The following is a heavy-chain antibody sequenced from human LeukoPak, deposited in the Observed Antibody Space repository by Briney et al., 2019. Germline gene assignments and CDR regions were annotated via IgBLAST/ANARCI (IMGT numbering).Heavy chain of an antibody. CDR1: GFIVSNNY. CDR3: ASSSNGYYY. J-gene: IGHJ4*02. Sequence: GGSLRLSCAASGFIVSNNYMTWVRQAPGKGLEWVSVIYIGGSTYYADSVTGRFTISRHNSKNTLFLQMNSLRVEDTAVYYCASSSNGYYYWGQGTLVTVSS. D-gene: IGHD6-19*01. CDR2: IYIGGST. V-gene: IGHV3-53*04.